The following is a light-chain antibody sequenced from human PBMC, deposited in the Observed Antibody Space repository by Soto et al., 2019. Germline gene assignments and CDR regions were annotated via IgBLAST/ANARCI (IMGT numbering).Light chain of an antibody. Sequence: SQITQSPSSLSATVGDRVTITCRESQGISNYLAWYQQKPGKVPKLLIYAASTLQSGVPSRFSGSGSGTDFTLTISSLQPEDVATYYCQKYNSAPLTFGGGAKVDI. V-gene: IGKV1-27*01. J-gene: IGKJ4*01. CDR1: QGISNY. CDR3: QKYNSAPLT. CDR2: AAS.